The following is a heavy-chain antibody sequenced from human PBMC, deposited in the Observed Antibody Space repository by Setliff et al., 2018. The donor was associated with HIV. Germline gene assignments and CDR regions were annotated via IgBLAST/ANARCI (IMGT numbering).Heavy chain of an antibody. D-gene: IGHD6-13*01. J-gene: IGHJ4*02. CDR2: IYYRGST. Sequence: SETLSLTCAVSGYSISSGHYWGWIRQPPGKGLEWIGTIYYRGSTYYNPSLKSRVTISVDTSKNHFSLRLSSVTAADTAVYYCARHARGSIAAAGTLLSEGNYFDYWGQGPLVTSPQ. CDR3: ARHARGSIAAAGTLLSEGNYFDY. V-gene: IGHV4-38-2*01. CDR1: GYSISSGHY.